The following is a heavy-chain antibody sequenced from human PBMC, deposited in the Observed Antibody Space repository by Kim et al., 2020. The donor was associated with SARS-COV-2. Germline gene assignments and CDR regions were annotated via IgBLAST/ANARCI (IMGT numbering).Heavy chain of an antibody. CDR2: ISSSSSTI. CDR1: GFTFSSYS. CDR3: AREGLSGYDY. V-gene: IGHV3-48*04. J-gene: IGHJ4*02. D-gene: IGHD3-16*02. Sequence: GGSLRLSCAASGFTFSSYSMNWVRQAPGKGLEWVSYISSSSSTIYYADSVKGRFTISRDNAKNSLYLQMNSLRAEDTAVYYCAREGLSGYDYWGQGTLVTVSS.